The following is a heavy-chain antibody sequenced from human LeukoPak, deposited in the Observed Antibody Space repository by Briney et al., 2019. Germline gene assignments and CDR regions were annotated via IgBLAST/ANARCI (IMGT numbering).Heavy chain of an antibody. J-gene: IGHJ4*02. CDR2: IDYSGST. V-gene: IGHV4-39*01. D-gene: IGHD3-9*01. CDR1: GGSISSSSHY. CDR3: ATYYDILSGYTFDY. Sequence: SETLSLTCTVSGGSISSSSHYWGWNRQPPGKGLEWIGSIDYSGSTYYNPSLKSRVTIFVDTSKNQFSLKLSSVTAADTAVYYCATYYDILSGYTFDYWGQGTLVAVSS.